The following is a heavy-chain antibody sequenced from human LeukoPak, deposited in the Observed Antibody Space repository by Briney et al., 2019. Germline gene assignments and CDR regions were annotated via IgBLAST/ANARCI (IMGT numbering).Heavy chain of an antibody. Sequence: SGTLSLTCTVPGGSISSSPDSWGWIRQAPGKELEYLGSIYDSGSTHYNPSLKSRITISVDTSKNQFSLKLSSVTAADTAIYYCARGGSGSRVAMGYWGQGTLVTVSS. V-gene: IGHV4-39*07. CDR3: ARGGSGSRVAMGY. CDR1: GGSISSSPDS. D-gene: IGHD1-26*01. CDR2: IYDSGST. J-gene: IGHJ4*02.